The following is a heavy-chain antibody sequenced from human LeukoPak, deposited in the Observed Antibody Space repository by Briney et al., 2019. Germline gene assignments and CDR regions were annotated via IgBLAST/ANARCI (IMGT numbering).Heavy chain of an antibody. CDR3: AKDKTYGGNPEGVDY. J-gene: IGHJ4*02. V-gene: IGHV3-43D*03. CDR2: ISWDGGST. Sequence: GGSLRLSCAASGFTFSSYAMHWVRQAPGKGLEWVSLISWDGGSTYYADSVKGRFTISRDNSKNSLYLQMNSLRAEDTALYYCAKDKTYGGNPEGVDYWGQGTLVTVSS. D-gene: IGHD4-23*01. CDR1: GFTFSSYA.